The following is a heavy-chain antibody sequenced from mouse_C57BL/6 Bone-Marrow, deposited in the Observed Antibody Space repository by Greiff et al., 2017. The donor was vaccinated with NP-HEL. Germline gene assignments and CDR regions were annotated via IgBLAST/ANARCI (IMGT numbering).Heavy chain of an antibody. D-gene: IGHD3-3*01. CDR3: ARYGDVYAMDY. CDR2: IRNKANGYTT. J-gene: IGHJ4*01. Sequence: EVQWVESGGGLVQPGGSLSLSCAASGFTFTDYYMSWVRQPPGKALEWLGFIRNKANGYTTEYSASVKGRFTISRDNSQSILYLQMNALRAEDSATYYCARYGDVYAMDYWGQGTSVTVSS. V-gene: IGHV7-3*01. CDR1: GFTFTDYY.